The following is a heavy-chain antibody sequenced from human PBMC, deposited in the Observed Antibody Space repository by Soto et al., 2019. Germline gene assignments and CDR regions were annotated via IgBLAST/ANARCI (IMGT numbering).Heavy chain of an antibody. D-gene: IGHD2-15*01. V-gene: IGHV4-39*07. CDR2: IYSSGST. Sequence: SETLSLTCTVSGGSISSSSYYWGWIRQPPGKGLEWIGSIYSSGSTYYNPSLKSRVTISVDTSKNQFSLKLSSVTAADTAVYYCARGGVVVVAATRHDAFDIWGQGTMVTVSS. CDR1: GGSISSSSYY. J-gene: IGHJ3*02. CDR3: ARGGVVVVAATRHDAFDI.